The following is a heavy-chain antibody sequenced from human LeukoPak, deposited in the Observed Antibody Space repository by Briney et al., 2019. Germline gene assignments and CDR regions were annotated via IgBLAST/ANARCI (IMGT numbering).Heavy chain of an antibody. D-gene: IGHD6-13*01. V-gene: IGHV3-21*01. CDR2: ISSSSSYI. CDR1: GYTFTSYG. CDR3: ASDWGRGYSSSEFAEFDY. Sequence: ASVKVSCKASGYTFTSYGISWVRQAPGKGLEWVSSISSSSSYIYYADPVKRRFTISRDNAKNSLYLQMNSLRADDTAVYYCASDWGRGYSSSEFAEFDYWGQGTLVTVSS. J-gene: IGHJ4*02.